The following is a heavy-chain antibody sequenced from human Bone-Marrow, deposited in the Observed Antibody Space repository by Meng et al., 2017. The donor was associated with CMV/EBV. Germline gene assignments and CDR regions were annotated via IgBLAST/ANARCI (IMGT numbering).Heavy chain of an antibody. CDR2: NYYSGRT. J-gene: IGHJ4*02. CDR3: ARKGQKEN. Sequence: SITCAVSGGSISSGDFYWSWIRQPPGKGLDCIWYNYYSGRTCQNSSLKGRIVISVDKSKNQFSLKLSSVTAADTAVYYCARKGQKENWGQGTLVTVSS. CDR1: GGSISSGDFY. V-gene: IGHV4-30-4*08. D-gene: IGHD5-24*01.